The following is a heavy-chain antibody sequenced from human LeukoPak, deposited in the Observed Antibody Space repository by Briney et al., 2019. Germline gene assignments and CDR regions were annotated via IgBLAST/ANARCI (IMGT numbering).Heavy chain of an antibody. CDR3: ARDVSFGGVIVYFDY. V-gene: IGHV3-7*01. CDR1: GFTFSSYW. Sequence: PGGSLRLSCAASGFTFSSYWMSWVRQAPGKGLEWVANIKQDGSEKYYVDSVKGRFTISRDNAKNSLYLQMNSLRAEDTAAYYCARDVSFGGVIVYFDYWGQGTLVTVSS. CDR2: IKQDGSEK. J-gene: IGHJ4*02. D-gene: IGHD3-16*02.